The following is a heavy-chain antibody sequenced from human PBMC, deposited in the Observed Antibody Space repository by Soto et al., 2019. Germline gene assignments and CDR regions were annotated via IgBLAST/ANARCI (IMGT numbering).Heavy chain of an antibody. V-gene: IGHV1-18*01. D-gene: IGHD6-19*01. J-gene: IGHJ3*02. CDR1: GYTFTSFG. CDR3: ARDGQKQCLLRVLAI. CDR2: ISAYNGDT. Sequence: ASVKVSCKASGYTFTSFGITWVRQAPGQGLEWMGWISAYNGDTNYAQNLQGRVTMTTDTSTSTAYMELRSLASDDTAMYYCARDGQKQCLLRVLAIWGQGSMVIVSS.